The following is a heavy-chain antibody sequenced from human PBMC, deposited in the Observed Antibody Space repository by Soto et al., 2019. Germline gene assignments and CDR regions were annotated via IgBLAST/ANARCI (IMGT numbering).Heavy chain of an antibody. V-gene: IGHV1-8*01. J-gene: IGHJ4*02. Sequence: QVQLVQSGAEVKKPGASVKVSCKASGYTFTSYDINWVRQATGQGLEWMGWMSPNSGNTGYAQKFQGRVTMTRNTSISTAYMELSSLRSEDTAVYYCARGGYCSGGSCYSTFDYWGQGTLVTVSS. CDR3: ARGGYCSGGSCYSTFDY. CDR2: MSPNSGNT. CDR1: GYTFTSYD. D-gene: IGHD2-15*01.